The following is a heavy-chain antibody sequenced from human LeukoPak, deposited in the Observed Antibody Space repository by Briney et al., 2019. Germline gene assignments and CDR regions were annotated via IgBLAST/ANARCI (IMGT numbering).Heavy chain of an antibody. CDR1: GFTFSSYS. J-gene: IGHJ6*03. V-gene: IGHV3-48*01. CDR3: AKCRSWGGSGSYYMDV. CDR2: ISSSGSTI. D-gene: IGHD3-10*01. Sequence: AGGSLRLSCAASGFTFSSYSMNWVRQAPGKGLEWGSYISSSGSTIYYADSVKGRFTISRDNSKNTLYLQMNSLRAEDTAVYYCAKCRSWGGSGSYYMDVWGKGTTVTVSS.